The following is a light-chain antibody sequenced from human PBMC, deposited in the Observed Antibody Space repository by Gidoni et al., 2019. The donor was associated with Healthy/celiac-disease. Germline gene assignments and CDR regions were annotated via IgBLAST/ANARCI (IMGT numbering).Light chain of an antibody. Sequence: SSELTQDPAVSVALGQTVRITCQGDSLRSYYASWYQQKPGQAPVLVIYGKNNRPSGIPDRVSGSSSGNTASFTITGAQAEYGADYYCNSRDSIGTHVVFGGWTKLTVL. CDR1: SLRSYY. CDR2: GKN. J-gene: IGLJ2*01. V-gene: IGLV3-19*01. CDR3: NSRDSIGTHVV.